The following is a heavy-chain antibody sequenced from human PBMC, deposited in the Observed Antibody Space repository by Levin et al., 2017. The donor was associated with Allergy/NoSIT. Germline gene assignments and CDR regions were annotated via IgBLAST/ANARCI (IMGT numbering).Heavy chain of an antibody. CDR3: ARDGGYQIYDFWSGYYTNGFDP. J-gene: IGHJ5*02. D-gene: IGHD3-3*01. Sequence: ASVKVSCKASGYTFTSYGISWVRQAPGQGLEWMGWISAYNGNTNYAQKLQGRVTMTTDTSTSTAYMELRSLRSDDTAVYYCARDGGYQIYDFWSGYYTNGFDPWGQGTLVTVSS. V-gene: IGHV1-18*01. CDR1: GYTFTSYG. CDR2: ISAYNGNT.